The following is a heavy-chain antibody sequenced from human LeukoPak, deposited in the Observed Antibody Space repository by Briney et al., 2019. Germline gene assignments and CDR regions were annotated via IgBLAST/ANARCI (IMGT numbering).Heavy chain of an antibody. Sequence: PSETLSLTCTVSGGSISSYYWSWIRQPPGEGLEWIGYIYYSGSTNYNPSLKSRVTISVDTSKDQFSLKLSSVTAADTAVYYCARRLEGLFDPWGQGTLVTVSS. V-gene: IGHV4-59*08. CDR1: GGSISSYY. CDR3: ARRLEGLFDP. CDR2: IYYSGST. J-gene: IGHJ5*02.